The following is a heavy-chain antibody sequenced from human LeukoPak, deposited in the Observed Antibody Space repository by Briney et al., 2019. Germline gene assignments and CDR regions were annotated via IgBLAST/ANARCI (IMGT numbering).Heavy chain of an antibody. J-gene: IGHJ4*02. V-gene: IGHV3-7*01. CDR1: GFIFSRYW. CDR2: IKEDGSEE. CDR3: ARDCSSTSCYTGWYFDY. D-gene: IGHD2-2*02. Sequence: AGGSLRLSCAASGFIFSRYWMNWVRQAPGKGLEWVANIKEDGSEEYYVDAVKGRFTISRDNAKNSLYLRMNSLRAEDTAVYYCARDCSSTSCYTGWYFDYWGQGTLVTVSS.